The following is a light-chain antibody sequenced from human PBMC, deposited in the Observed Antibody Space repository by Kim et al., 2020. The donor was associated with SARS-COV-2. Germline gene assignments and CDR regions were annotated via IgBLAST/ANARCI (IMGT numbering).Light chain of an antibody. J-gene: IGLJ2*01. Sequence: GESVAISSTDTRSYVSCYNYVSWYQQHPANAPKLMIYDVSKRPSGVPDRFSGSKSGTTASLTVSGLQAEDEADYYCSSYAGSNSVVFGGGTQLTVL. CDR2: DVS. CDR3: SSYAGSNSVV. V-gene: IGLV2-8*01. CDR1: RSYVSCYNY.